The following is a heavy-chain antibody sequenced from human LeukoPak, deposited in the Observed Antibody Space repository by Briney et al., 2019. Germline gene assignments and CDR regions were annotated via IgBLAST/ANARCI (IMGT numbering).Heavy chain of an antibody. CDR1: GYTFTGYY. D-gene: IGHD2-2*01. CDR2: INPNSGGT. CDR3: ANWYCSSTSCYVD. Sequence: ASVKVSCKASGYTFTGYYMHWVRQAPGQGLEGMGRINPNSGGTNYAQKFQGRVTMTRDTSISTAYMELSRLRSDDTAVYYCANWYCSSTSCYVDWGQGTLVTVSS. V-gene: IGHV1-2*06. J-gene: IGHJ4*02.